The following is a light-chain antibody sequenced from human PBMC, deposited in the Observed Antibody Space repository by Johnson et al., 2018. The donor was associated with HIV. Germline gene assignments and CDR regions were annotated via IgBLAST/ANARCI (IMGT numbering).Light chain of an antibody. V-gene: IGLV1-51*01. CDR1: SSNIGNNY. J-gene: IGLJ1*01. CDR3: GTWDSSLSAGV. CDR2: DNN. Sequence: HSVLTQPPSVSAAPGQKVTISCSGSSSNIGNNYVSWYQQIPGTAPKLLIYDNNKRPSGIPDRFSGSKSGTSATLGITGLQTGDEADYYCGTWDSSLSAGVSGTGTKFTVL.